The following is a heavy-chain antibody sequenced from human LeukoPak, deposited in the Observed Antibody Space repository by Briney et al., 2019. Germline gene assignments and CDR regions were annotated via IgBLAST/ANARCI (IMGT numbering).Heavy chain of an antibody. CDR1: GGSISSSPYF. J-gene: IGHJ4*02. CDR2: VYYSGST. CDR3: ARYASGSYFRGIDY. V-gene: IGHV4-39*07. Sequence: SETLSLTCTVSGGSISSSPYFWGWIRQPPGKGLEWIGSVYYSGSTYYNPSLKSRITISADTSKSQFSLKLSSVTAADTAVYYCARYASGSYFRGIDYWGQGTLVTVSS. D-gene: IGHD1-26*01.